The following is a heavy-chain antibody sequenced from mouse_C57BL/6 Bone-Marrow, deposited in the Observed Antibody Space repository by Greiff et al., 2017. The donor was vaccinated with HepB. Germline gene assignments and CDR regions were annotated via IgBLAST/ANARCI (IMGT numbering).Heavy chain of an antibody. Sequence: EVKLVESGGGLVQPGGSLKLSCAASGFTFSDYYMYWVRQTPEKRLEWVAYISNGGGSTYYPDTVKGRFTISRDNAKNTLYLQMGRLKSEDTAMYYCARQGIYDGYYVLFAYWGQGTLVTVSA. CDR1: GFTFSDYY. D-gene: IGHD2-3*01. CDR3: ARQGIYDGYYVLFAY. CDR2: ISNGGGST. J-gene: IGHJ3*01. V-gene: IGHV5-12*01.